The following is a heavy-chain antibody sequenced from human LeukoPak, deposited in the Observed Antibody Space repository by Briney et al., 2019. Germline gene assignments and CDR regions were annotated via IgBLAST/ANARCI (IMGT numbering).Heavy chain of an antibody. CDR1: GGSFSGYY. Sequence: PSETLSLTCAVYGGSFSGYYWSWIRQPPGKGLEWIGEINHSGSTNYNPSLKSRVTISVDTSKNQFSLKLSSVTAADTAVYYCARLVEIVVVPAAKWGFDPWGQGTLVTVSS. D-gene: IGHD2-2*01. CDR2: INHSGST. CDR3: ARLVEIVVVPAAKWGFDP. J-gene: IGHJ5*02. V-gene: IGHV4-34*01.